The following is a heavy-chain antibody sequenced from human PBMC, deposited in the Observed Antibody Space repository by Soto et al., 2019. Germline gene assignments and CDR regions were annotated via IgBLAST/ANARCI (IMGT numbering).Heavy chain of an antibody. CDR2: IYYGGST. Sequence: SETLSLTCSVSGGSISSYFWSWIRQPPGKGLEWIGYIYYGGSTNYNPSLKSRVTISVDTSKNQFSLKLSSVTAADTAVYYCARAGTTMVALDCWGQGTLVTVSS. D-gene: IGHD5-18*01. J-gene: IGHJ4*02. CDR1: GGSISSYF. CDR3: ARAGTTMVALDC. V-gene: IGHV4-59*01.